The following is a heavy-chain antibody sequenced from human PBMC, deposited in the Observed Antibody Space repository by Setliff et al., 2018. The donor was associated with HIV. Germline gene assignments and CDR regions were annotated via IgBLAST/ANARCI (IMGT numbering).Heavy chain of an antibody. D-gene: IGHD2-15*01. Sequence: SETLSLTCTVSGGSVSTSSYSWGWIRQPSEKGLEWFGTIYHTGKTYYNSSLNSRVTIAVETSKDQFSLNLSTVTAADTAVYYCGRVAGYCAPSRCYGYMAFDIWGPWTMVTVSS. CDR3: GRVAGYCAPSRCYGYMAFDI. CDR2: IYHTGKT. CDR1: GGSVSTSSYS. V-gene: IGHV4-39*01. J-gene: IGHJ3*02.